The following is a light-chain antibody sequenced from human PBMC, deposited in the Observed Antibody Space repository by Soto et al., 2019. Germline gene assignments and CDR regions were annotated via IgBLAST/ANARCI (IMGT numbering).Light chain of an antibody. V-gene: IGLV2-23*01. CDR1: SSDVGTYNL. Sequence: QLVLTQPASVSGSPGQSLTISCIGSSSDVGTYNLVSWYQQHPGKAPKLMIYESSKRPSGVSNRFSASRSGNTASLTISGLQAEDEADYYCCSYAGSGIVFGGGTKVTVL. J-gene: IGLJ2*01. CDR3: CSYAGSGIV. CDR2: ESS.